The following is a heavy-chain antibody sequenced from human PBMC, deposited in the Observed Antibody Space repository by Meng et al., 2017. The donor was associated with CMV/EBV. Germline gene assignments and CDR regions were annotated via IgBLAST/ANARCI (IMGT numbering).Heavy chain of an antibody. V-gene: IGHV3-66*01. D-gene: IGHD1-1*01. CDR3: ARDHSGPLSH. Sequence: VQRVGSGGGLVQPWGSLRISCAASGFTVSSNYMSWVRQAPGKGLEWVSVIYSGGSTYYADSVKGRFTISRDNSKNTLYLQMNSLRAEDTAVYYCARDHSGPLSHWGQGTLVTVSS. CDR2: IYSGGST. J-gene: IGHJ4*02. CDR1: GFTVSSNY.